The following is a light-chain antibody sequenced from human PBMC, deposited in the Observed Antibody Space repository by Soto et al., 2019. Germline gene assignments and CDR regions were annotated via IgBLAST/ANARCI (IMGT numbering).Light chain of an antibody. J-gene: IGLJ2*01. CDR3: QSFDTSLGRSV. CDR1: SSNIGAGFD. Sequence: QSVLTQPPSVSGAPGQRGTIPCTWTSSNIGAGFDVHWYQHLPGTAPKLLIYGNNHRPSGVPDRFSGSKSGTSASLAITGLQAEDEADYSCQSFDTSLGRSVFGGGTKLTVL. CDR2: GNN. V-gene: IGLV1-40*01.